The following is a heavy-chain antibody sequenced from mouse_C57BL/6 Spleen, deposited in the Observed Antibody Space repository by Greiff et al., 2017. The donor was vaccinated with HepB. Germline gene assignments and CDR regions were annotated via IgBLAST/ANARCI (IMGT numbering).Heavy chain of an antibody. CDR3: ARNRGVVGENYFDY. J-gene: IGHJ2*01. CDR2: IWTGGGT. D-gene: IGHD1-1*01. Sequence: VQRVESGPGLVAPSQSLSITCTVSGFSLTSYAISWVRQPPGKGLEWLGVIWTGGGTNYNSALKSRLSISKDNSKSQVFLKMNSLQTDDTARYYCARNRGVVGENYFDYWGQGTTLTVSS. CDR1: GFSLTSYA. V-gene: IGHV2-9-1*01.